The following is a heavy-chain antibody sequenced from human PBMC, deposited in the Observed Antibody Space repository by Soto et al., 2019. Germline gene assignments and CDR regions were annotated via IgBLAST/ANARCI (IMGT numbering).Heavy chain of an antibody. CDR1: GFTFSSNA. J-gene: IGHJ5*02. D-gene: IGHD3-10*01. CDR3: AKDWLATSAPS. Sequence: GGSLRLSCAASGFTFSSNAMSWVRQAPGKGLEWVSSISGGGNTYYVDSVKGRFTISRDNSKNTLYLQMNSLRAEDTAVYFCAKDWLATSAPSWGQGTLVTVSS. CDR2: ISGGGNT. V-gene: IGHV3-23*01.